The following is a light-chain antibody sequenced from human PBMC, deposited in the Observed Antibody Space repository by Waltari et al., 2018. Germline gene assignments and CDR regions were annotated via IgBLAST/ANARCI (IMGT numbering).Light chain of an antibody. CDR2: DVD. V-gene: IGLV2-11*01. Sequence: QSALTQPRSVSGSPGQSVTLSCTGTDSDVGAYKYVSWYQHRPGKAPGLALYDVDQRPSGVPEVFSGSKAGNTVSLTISGLQTDDEASYYCCSYAGRYTSVFGGGTKVTVL. J-gene: IGLJ2*01. CDR1: DSDVGAYKY. CDR3: CSYAGRYTSV.